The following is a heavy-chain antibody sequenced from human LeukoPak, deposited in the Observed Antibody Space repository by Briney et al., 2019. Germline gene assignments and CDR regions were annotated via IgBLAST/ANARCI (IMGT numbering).Heavy chain of an antibody. CDR3: ARGQHGLGY. V-gene: IGHV3-7*01. CDR1: GFTSSDYW. D-gene: IGHD6-19*01. J-gene: IGHJ4*02. CDR2: INEDGSEQ. Sequence: PGGSLRLSCAASGFTSSDYWMSWVRQAPGKGLEWVANINEDGSEQYYVDSVRGRFTISRDIAKNSLYLQMNSLRVEDTAVYYCARGQHGLGYWGQGTLVTVSS.